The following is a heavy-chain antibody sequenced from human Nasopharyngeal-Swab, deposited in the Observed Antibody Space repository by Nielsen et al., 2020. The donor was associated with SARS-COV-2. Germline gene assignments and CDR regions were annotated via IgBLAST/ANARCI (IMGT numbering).Heavy chain of an antibody. Sequence: GALKISCVASEFTVNDYVIHWVRQASGKGLEWVGRIRSKTHSYTTDYAASVKGRFTISRDDSKNTAYLHMNSLESEDTAVYYCSTLPIPALGADYWGQGTLVTVSS. CDR1: EFTVNDYV. V-gene: IGHV3-73*01. CDR3: STLPIPALGADY. CDR2: IRSKTHSYTT. J-gene: IGHJ4*02. D-gene: IGHD6-13*01.